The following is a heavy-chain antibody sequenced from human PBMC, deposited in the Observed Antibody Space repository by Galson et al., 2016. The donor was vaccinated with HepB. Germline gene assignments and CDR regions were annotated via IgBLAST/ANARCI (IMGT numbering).Heavy chain of an antibody. Sequence: CAISGDSVSSNSVTWNWIRQSPSRGLEWLGRTYYRSRWGWDQDYAISVKSRISINPDTSGNQFSLQLRSVTPEDTAVYYCARATDYGDYANCMDVWDKGTMVTVSS. V-gene: IGHV6-1*01. D-gene: IGHD4-17*01. CDR1: GDSVSSNSVT. CDR2: TYYRSRWGWDQ. J-gene: IGHJ6*04. CDR3: ARATDYGDYANCMDV.